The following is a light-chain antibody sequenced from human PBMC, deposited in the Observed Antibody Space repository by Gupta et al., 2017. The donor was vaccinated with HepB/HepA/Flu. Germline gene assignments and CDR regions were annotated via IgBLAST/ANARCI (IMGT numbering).Light chain of an antibody. J-gene: IGKJ1*01. CDR1: QSVNSN. CDR3: HQDNDWPRT. Sequence: EIVMTQSPATLSVSPGERATLSCRASQSVNSNLAWYQQKPGQAPRLLIFGASTRAAAIPARFSGSGSGTEFTLTISRLQSEDFAIYYCHQDNDWPRTFGQGTKVEIK. V-gene: IGKV3-15*01. CDR2: GAS.